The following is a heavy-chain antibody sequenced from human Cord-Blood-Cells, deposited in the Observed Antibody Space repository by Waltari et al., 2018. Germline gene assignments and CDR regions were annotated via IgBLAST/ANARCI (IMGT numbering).Heavy chain of an antibody. J-gene: IGHJ5*02. Sequence: QVQLQQWGAGLLKPSETLSLTCAVYGGSFRGYYWTWFRQPPVKGLEWIGEINHSGSTNYNPSLKSRVTISVDTSKNQFSLKLSSVTAADTAVYYCARGQIVVVPAAFNWFDPWGQGTLVTVSS. CDR1: GGSFRGYY. D-gene: IGHD2-2*01. CDR3: ARGQIVVVPAAFNWFDP. V-gene: IGHV4-34*01. CDR2: INHSGST.